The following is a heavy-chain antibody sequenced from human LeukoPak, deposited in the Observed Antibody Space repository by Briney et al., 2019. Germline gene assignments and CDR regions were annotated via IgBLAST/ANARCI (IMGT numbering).Heavy chain of an antibody. CDR3: ARERESIVVVPAALGY. V-gene: IGHV3-30-3*01. CDR1: GFTFSSYA. Sequence: GGSLRLSCAASGFTFSSYAMHWVRQAPGKGLEWVAVISYDGSNKYYADSVKGRFTISRDNSKNTLYLQMNSLRAEDTAVYYCARERESIVVVPAALGYWGQGTLVTVSS. D-gene: IGHD2-2*01. J-gene: IGHJ4*02. CDR2: ISYDGSNK.